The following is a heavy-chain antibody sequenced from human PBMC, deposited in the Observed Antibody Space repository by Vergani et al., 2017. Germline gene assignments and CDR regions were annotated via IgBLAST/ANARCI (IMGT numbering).Heavy chain of an antibody. CDR2: IFHSGDT. J-gene: IGHJ4*02. V-gene: IGHV4-38-2*01. Sequence: QVQLQESGPGVVKPSETLSLTCAVSGFSINSGYYWGWIRQPPGRGLEWFGSIFHSGDTYYNPSLKSRVTISVDTSKNQFSLKVNSVTATDTAVYYCTRHYYDNNGYYFPDCWGQGSLVTVSS. CDR3: TRHYYDNNGYYFPDC. D-gene: IGHD3-22*01. CDR1: GFSINSGYY.